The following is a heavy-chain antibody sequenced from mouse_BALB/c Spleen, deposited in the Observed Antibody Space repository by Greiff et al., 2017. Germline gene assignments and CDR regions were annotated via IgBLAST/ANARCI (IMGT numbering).Heavy chain of an antibody. CDR2: ISSGGST. Sequence: EVQVVESGGGLVKPGGSLKLSCAASGFTFSSYAMSWVRQTPEKRLEWVASISSGGSTYYPDSVKGRFTISRDNARNILYLQMSSLRSEDTAMYYCAREYYEGAYWGQGTLVTVSA. V-gene: IGHV5-6-5*01. CDR3: AREYYEGAY. J-gene: IGHJ3*01. CDR1: GFTFSSYA. D-gene: IGHD1-1*01.